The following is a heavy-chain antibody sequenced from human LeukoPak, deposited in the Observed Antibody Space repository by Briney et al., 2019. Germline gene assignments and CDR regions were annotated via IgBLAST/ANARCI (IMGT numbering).Heavy chain of an antibody. CDR3: ARDGGIAMDY. J-gene: IGHJ4*02. CDR1: GGSISSYY. Sequence: PSETLSLTCTVSGGSISSYYWSWIRQPAGKGLGWIGRIYTSGSTNYNPSLKSRVTMSVDTSKNQFSLKLSSVTAADTAVYYCARDGGIAMDYWGQGTLVTVSS. CDR2: IYTSGST. V-gene: IGHV4-4*07. D-gene: IGHD6-13*01.